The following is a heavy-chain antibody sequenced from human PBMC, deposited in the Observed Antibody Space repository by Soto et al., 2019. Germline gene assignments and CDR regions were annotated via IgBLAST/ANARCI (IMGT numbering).Heavy chain of an antibody. V-gene: IGHV3-48*02. CDR2: ISSSSSTI. Sequence: GGSLRLSCAASGFTFSSYSMNWVRQAPGKGLEWVSYISSSSSTIYYADSVKGRFTISRDNAKNSLYLQMNSLRDEDTAAYYCARGLSEWDYSNYYYYGMDGWGRGTTVTASS. CDR3: ARGLSEWDYSNYYYYGMDG. D-gene: IGHD4-4*01. J-gene: IGHJ6*02. CDR1: GFTFSSYS.